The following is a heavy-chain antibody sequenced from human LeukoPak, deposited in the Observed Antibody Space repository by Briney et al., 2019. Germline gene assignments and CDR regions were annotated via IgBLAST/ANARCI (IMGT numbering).Heavy chain of an antibody. V-gene: IGHV4-59*01. CDR2: IYYDGTT. CDR1: GGSISNYY. J-gene: IGHJ6*03. D-gene: IGHD2/OR15-2a*01. CDR3: ARARGLNSYYQYYYMDV. Sequence: SETLSLTCTVSGGSISNYYWSWLRQTPGKGLEWIGYIYYDGTTNYNPSLKRRVTMSLDTSKNQFSLQLSSVTAADTALYYCARARGLNSYYQYYYMDVWGKGTTVTVSS.